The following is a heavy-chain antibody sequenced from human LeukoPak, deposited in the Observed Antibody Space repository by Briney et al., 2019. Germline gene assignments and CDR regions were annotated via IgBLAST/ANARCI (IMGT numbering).Heavy chain of an antibody. V-gene: IGHV1-18*01. CDR3: ARAFLAAAGNAFDI. CDR1: GYTFTSYG. J-gene: IGHJ3*02. Sequence: GASVKVSCKASGYTFTSYGISWVRQAPGQGLEWMGWISAYNGNTNYAQKLQGRVTMTTDTSTRTAYMELRSLRSDDTAVYYCARAFLAAAGNAFDIWGQGTMVTVSS. CDR2: ISAYNGNT. D-gene: IGHD6-13*01.